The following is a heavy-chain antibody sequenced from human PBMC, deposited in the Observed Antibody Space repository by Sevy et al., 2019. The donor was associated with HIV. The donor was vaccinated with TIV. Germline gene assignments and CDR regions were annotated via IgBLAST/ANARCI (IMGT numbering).Heavy chain of an antibody. D-gene: IGHD3-22*01. J-gene: IGHJ4*02. V-gene: IGHV3-21*06. CDR3: ARNRDYYDSSGFSY. CDR2: ISSGSSYI. Sequence: RGSLRLSCAASGFTFNYFNMNWVRQAPGKGLEWVSSISSGSSYIKYADSVQGRFTISRDNAKSSLYLQMNSLSAADTAVYYYARNRDYYDSSGFSYWGQGTLDTVS. CDR1: GFTFNYFN.